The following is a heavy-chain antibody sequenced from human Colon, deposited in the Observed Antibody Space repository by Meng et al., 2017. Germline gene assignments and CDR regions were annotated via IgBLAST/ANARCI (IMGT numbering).Heavy chain of an antibody. D-gene: IGHD3-16*02. CDR1: GGSISSNNW. CDR3: ARLSYGVDFDF. CDR2: IFHSGST. V-gene: IGHV4-4*02. Sequence: QVQLQESGPGLVKPSGTLSLTCAASGGSISSNNWWRWVRQPPGKGLEWIGEIFHSGSTNYNPSLKSRLTISVDKSKNQFSLKVTSVTVADTAVYYCARLSYGVDFDFWGQGTLVTVSS. J-gene: IGHJ4*02.